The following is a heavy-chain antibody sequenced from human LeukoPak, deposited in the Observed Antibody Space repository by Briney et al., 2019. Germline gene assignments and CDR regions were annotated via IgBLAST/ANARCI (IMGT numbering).Heavy chain of an antibody. D-gene: IGHD1-26*01. Sequence: SETLSLTCTASGGSFSGYYWSWIRQPPGKGLEWIGYIYYTGSTKYNPSLKSRVTISLDTSKNQFSLKLSSLTAADMAVYYCASGSGSYFRSWGQGTMVTASS. J-gene: IGHJ3*01. CDR2: IYYTGST. CDR3: ASGSGSYFRS. CDR1: GGSFSGYY. V-gene: IGHV4-59*01.